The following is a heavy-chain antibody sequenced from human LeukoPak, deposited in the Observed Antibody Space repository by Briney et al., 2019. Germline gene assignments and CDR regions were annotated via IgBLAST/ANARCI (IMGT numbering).Heavy chain of an antibody. J-gene: IGHJ4*02. Sequence: TGGSLRLSCGASGFTFSSYAMSWVRQAPGKGLEWVSAISGSGGSTYYADSVKGRFTISRDNSKNTLYLQMNSLRAEDTAVYYCAKDTGIAAAFDYWGQGTLVTVSS. D-gene: IGHD6-13*01. CDR2: ISGSGGST. V-gene: IGHV3-23*01. CDR1: GFTFSSYA. CDR3: AKDTGIAAAFDY.